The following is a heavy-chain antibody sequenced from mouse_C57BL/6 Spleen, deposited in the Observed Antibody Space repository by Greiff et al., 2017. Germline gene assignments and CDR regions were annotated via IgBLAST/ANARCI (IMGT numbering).Heavy chain of an antibody. V-gene: IGHV1-59*01. CDR1: GYTFTSYW. Sequence: QVQLQQPGAELVRPGTSVKLSCKASGYTFTSYWMHWVKQRPGQGLEWIGVIDPSDSYTNYNQKFKGKATLTVDTSSSTAYMQLSSLTSEDSAVYYCARRGGYDYAMDYWGQGTSVTVSS. CDR2: IDPSDSYT. CDR3: ARRGGYDYAMDY. J-gene: IGHJ4*01. D-gene: IGHD2-2*01.